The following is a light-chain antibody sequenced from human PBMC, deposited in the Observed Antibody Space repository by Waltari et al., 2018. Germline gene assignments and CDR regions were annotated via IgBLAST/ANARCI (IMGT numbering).Light chain of an antibody. Sequence: QSVLTQPPSVSAAPGQRVTISCSGGSSNIGNNCVSWYRQLPGTAHKLLINETTRRPSGMPGRFFGSKSGTAATLDITGVQAGDEADYYCGTWDSSLSGALFGGGTHLTVL. CDR3: GTWDSSLSGAL. J-gene: IGLJ7*01. CDR2: ETT. CDR1: SSNIGNNC. V-gene: IGLV1-51*02.